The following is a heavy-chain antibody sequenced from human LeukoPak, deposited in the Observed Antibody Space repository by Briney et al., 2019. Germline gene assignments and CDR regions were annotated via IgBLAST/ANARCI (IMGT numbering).Heavy chain of an antibody. D-gene: IGHD6-6*01. CDR1: GVSISSSNW. CDR3: ARDGGYSSSSGPHY. V-gene: IGHV4-4*02. CDR2: IYHSGST. J-gene: IGHJ4*02. Sequence: SGTLSLTCAVSGVSISSSNWWSWVRQPPGKGLEWIGEIYHSGSTNYNPSLKSRVTISVDKSKNQFSLKLSSVTAADTAVYYCARDGGYSSSSGPHYWGQGTLVTVSS.